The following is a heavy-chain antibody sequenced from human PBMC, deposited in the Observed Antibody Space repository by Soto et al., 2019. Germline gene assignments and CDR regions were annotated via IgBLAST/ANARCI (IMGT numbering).Heavy chain of an antibody. CDR2: ISYDGSNK. Sequence: QVQLVESGGGVVQPGRSLRLSWAASGFTLSSYGMHWVRQAPGKGLECVAVISYDGSNKYYADSVKGRFTISRDNSKNTLYLQMNSLRAEDTAVYYCAKDLGTAMVTPRRTVYGMDVWGQGTTVTVSS. CDR1: GFTLSSYG. CDR3: AKDLGTAMVTPRRTVYGMDV. J-gene: IGHJ6*02. V-gene: IGHV3-30*18. D-gene: IGHD5-18*01.